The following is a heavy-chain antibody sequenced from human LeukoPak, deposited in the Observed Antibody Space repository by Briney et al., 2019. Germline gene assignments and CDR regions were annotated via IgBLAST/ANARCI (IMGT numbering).Heavy chain of an antibody. CDR1: GGTFSSYA. V-gene: IGHV1-69*05. CDR2: IIPIFGTA. CDR3: ARDYDSRFRYFGINYYYYMDV. J-gene: IGHJ6*03. Sequence: GASVKVSCKASGGTFSSYAISWVRQAPGQGLEWMGGIIPIFGTANYAQKFQGRVTITTDESTSTAYMELSSLRSEDTVVYYCARDYDSRFRYFGINYYYYMDVWGKGTTVTVSS. D-gene: IGHD3-9*01.